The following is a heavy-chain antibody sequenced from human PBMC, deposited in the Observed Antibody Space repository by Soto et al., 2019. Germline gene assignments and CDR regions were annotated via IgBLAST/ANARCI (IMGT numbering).Heavy chain of an antibody. CDR1: GFTFRSYS. V-gene: IGHV3-21*01. J-gene: IGHJ3*02. CDR2: ISGTGGST. Sequence: GGSLRRSCAASGFTFRSYSMNWVRQAPGKGVEWFSSISGTGGSTYHSDSVKGRFTISRDKAKTSLYLQMNRLRAQDTAVYYCARGDYYASSGPFSDAFDIWRQGTMVTVS. CDR3: ARGDYYASSGPFSDAFDI. D-gene: IGHD3-22*01.